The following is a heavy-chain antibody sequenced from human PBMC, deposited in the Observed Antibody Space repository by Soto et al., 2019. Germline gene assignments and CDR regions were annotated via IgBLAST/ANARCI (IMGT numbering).Heavy chain of an antibody. J-gene: IGHJ4*02. D-gene: IGHD4-17*01. Sequence: LRLSCAASGFSFSTYSMAWVRQTPGKGLAWVSGLSGGGSNTFYADSVQGRFTISVDNSKNTVYLQMNSLRVEDTAVYYCARWDGYGDVWGQGTLVTVSS. CDR3: ARWDGYGDV. V-gene: IGHV3-23*01. CDR2: LSGGGSNT. CDR1: GFSFSTYS.